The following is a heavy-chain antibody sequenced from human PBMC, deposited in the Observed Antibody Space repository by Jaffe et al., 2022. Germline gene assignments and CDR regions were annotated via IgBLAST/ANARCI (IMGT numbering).Heavy chain of an antibody. CDR3: ARDRIAVAGPLWYYFDY. D-gene: IGHD6-19*01. V-gene: IGHV1-69*01. CDR2: IIPMFGTT. Sequence: QVQLEQSGAEVKKPGSSVKVSCKTSGGTFSSYAISWVRQAPGQGLEWMGGIIPMFGTTNYAQKFRGRVTITADESTTTAYMELSSLRSDDTAVYYCARDRIAVAGPLWYYFDYWGQGTLVTVSS. J-gene: IGHJ4*02. CDR1: GGTFSSYA.